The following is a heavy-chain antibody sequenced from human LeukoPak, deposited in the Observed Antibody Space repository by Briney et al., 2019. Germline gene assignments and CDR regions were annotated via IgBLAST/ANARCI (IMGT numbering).Heavy chain of an antibody. Sequence: PSQTLSHTCTVSGGSISSGGYYWSWIRQHPGMGLEWLGYIYYSGSTYYNPSLKSRVTISVDTSKNQFSLKLSSVTAADTAVYYCARDGGGTSSSWFPDAFDIWGQGTMVTVSS. CDR2: IYYSGST. D-gene: IGHD6-13*01. V-gene: IGHV4-31*03. CDR1: GGSISSGGYY. CDR3: ARDGGGTSSSWFPDAFDI. J-gene: IGHJ3*02.